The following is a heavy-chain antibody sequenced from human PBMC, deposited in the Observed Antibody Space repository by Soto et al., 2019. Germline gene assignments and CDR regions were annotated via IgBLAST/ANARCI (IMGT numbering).Heavy chain of an antibody. CDR1: VGSISSYY. D-gene: IGHD6-13*01. Sequence: SETLSLTCTVSVGSISSYYWSWIRQPPGKGLEWIGYIYYSGSTNYNPSLKSRVTISVDTSKNQFSLKLSSVTAADTAVYYCAGSWSTPGRADYWGQGTLVTVSS. CDR2: IYYSGST. V-gene: IGHV4-59*01. J-gene: IGHJ4*02. CDR3: AGSWSTPGRADY.